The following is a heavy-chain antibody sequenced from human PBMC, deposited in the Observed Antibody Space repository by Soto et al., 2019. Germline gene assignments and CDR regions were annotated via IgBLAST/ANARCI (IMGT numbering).Heavy chain of an antibody. CDR1: GFTFSSYS. V-gene: IGHV3-21*01. Sequence: EVQLVESGGGLVKPGGSLRLSCAASGFTFSSYSMNWVRQAPGKGLEWVSAISSSSSYIYYADSVKGRFTISRDNAKNSLYLQVNRVRAEDTAVYYGAREIVTTRAFDIWGQGTMVTVSS. CDR3: AREIVTTRAFDI. CDR2: ISSSSSYI. D-gene: IGHD4-17*01. J-gene: IGHJ3*02.